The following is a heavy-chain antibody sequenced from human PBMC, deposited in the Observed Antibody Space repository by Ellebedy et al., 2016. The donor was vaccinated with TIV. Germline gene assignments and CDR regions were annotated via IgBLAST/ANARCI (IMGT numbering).Heavy chain of an antibody. CDR2: TDPAGADI. CDR1: GYSFTNYW. D-gene: IGHD5-18*01. Sequence: ASVKVSCKGSGYSFTNYWIAWVRQMPGQGLEWMGVTDPAGADIRYIPSFQGQVTISADRSISTAYLQWSGLKASDTAMYYCARRGYSYGFDYWGQGTLVTVSS. CDR3: ARRGYSYGFDY. V-gene: IGHV5-51*01. J-gene: IGHJ4*02.